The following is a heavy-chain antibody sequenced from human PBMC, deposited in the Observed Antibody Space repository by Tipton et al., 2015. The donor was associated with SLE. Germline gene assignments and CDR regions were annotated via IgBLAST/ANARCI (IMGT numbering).Heavy chain of an antibody. CDR1: GGFLGDYF. V-gene: IGHV4-34*01. D-gene: IGHD3-22*01. Sequence: TLSLTCDVYGGFLGDYFWSWIRQPPGKGLEWIGEIDQSGSTNYNPSLKSRVTMSGDTSKNEFSLKLISVTAADTAVYYCVRGPRGSSGYPSWGRGTLVTVSS. CDR3: VRGPRGSSGYPS. CDR2: IDQSGST. J-gene: IGHJ4*02.